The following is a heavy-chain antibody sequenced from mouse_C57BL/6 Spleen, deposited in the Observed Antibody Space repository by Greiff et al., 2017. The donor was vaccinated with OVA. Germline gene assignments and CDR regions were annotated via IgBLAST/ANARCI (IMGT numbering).Heavy chain of an antibody. CDR3: AREYYGSFAY. D-gene: IGHD1-1*01. Sequence: EVKLVESEGGLVQPGSSMKLSCTASGFTFSDYYMAWVRQVPEKGLEWVANINYDGSSTYYLDSLKSRFIISRDNAKNILYLQMSSLKSEDTATYYCAREYYGSFAYWGQGTLVTVSA. CDR2: INYDGSST. CDR1: GFTFSDYY. V-gene: IGHV5-16*01. J-gene: IGHJ3*01.